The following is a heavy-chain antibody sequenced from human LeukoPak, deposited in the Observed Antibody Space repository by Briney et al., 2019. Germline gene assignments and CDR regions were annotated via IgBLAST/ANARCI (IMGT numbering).Heavy chain of an antibody. D-gene: IGHD6-13*01. CDR2: IYPGDSDT. V-gene: IGHV5-51*01. CDR3: ARRDSSTWCYFDF. J-gene: IGHJ4*02. Sequence: GESLKISCQGSGYTFTSYWIGWVRQMPGKGLEWMGIIYPGDSDTRYSPSFQGQVTISVDKSISTAYLQWSSLKASDTAMYYCARRDSSTWCYFDFWGQGTQVTVSS. CDR1: GYTFTSYW.